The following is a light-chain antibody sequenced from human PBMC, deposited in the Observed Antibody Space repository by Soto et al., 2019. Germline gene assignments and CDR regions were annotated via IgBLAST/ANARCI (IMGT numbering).Light chain of an antibody. V-gene: IGKV1-39*01. CDR3: QQSYDTPPT. CDR1: QSISSY. CDR2: VVS. Sequence: DIQMTQSPPSLSASVGDRVTITCRASQSISSYLNWYQQKPGKAPNLLIYVVSSLQSGVPSRFSGSGSGTDFTLTISSLQPEDFATYYCQQSYDTPPTFGQGTKVDIK. J-gene: IGKJ1*01.